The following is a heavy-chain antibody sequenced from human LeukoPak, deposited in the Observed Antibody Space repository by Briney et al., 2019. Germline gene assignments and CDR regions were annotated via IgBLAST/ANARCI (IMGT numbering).Heavy chain of an antibody. J-gene: IGHJ4*02. Sequence: GGSLRLSCAASGFTFSSYGMHWVRQAPGKGLEWVAVISYDGSNKYYADSVKGRFTISRDNSKNTLYLQMNSLRAEDTAVYYCAKDSWGSNSWYFDYWGQGTLVTVSS. CDR1: GFTFSSYG. CDR3: AKDSWGSNSWYFDY. D-gene: IGHD6-13*01. CDR2: ISYDGSNK. V-gene: IGHV3-30*18.